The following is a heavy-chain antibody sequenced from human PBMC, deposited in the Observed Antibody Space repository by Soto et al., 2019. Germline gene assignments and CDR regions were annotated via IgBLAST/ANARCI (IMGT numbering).Heavy chain of an antibody. CDR3: AKDSRVTMVRGVIIPPGY. CDR2: ISGSDGST. V-gene: IGHV3-23*01. Sequence: GGSLRRSCAASGFSLYNYAMDWVRQAPGKGLEWVSAISGSDGSTYYADSVKGRFTISRDNSKNTLYLQMNSLRAEDTAVYYCAKDSRVTMVRGVIIPPGYWGQGTLVTVSS. J-gene: IGHJ4*02. D-gene: IGHD3-10*01. CDR1: GFSLYNYA.